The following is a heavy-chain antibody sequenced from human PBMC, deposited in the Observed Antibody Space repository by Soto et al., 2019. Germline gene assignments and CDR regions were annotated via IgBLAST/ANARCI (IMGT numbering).Heavy chain of an antibody. V-gene: IGHV3-30-3*01. CDR1: GFTFSSFA. J-gene: IGHJ6*02. CDR3: ARDLRIQGSPWHYGMDV. CDR2: ISYDGTNQ. D-gene: IGHD2-15*01. Sequence: GASLRLSCAASGFTFSSFAMHWVLQVTGTGLEWVAVISYDGTNQYYADSVKGVFTISRDNSKNTLYLQMNILRAEDTAVYNCARDLRIQGSPWHYGMDVWGQGTTVTVSS.